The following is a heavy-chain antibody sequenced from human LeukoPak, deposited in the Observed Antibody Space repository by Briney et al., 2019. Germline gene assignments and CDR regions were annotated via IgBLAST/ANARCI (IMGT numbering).Heavy chain of an antibody. D-gene: IGHD3-3*01. J-gene: IGHJ5*02. Sequence: GGSLRLSCAASGFIFSSCAMHWVRQAPGKGLEYVAAISGNGDSTYYANSVKGRFTISRGNSKNTLYLQMGSLRAEDMAVYYCVREVYDGNWFDPWGQGTLVTVSS. CDR3: VREVYDGNWFDP. V-gene: IGHV3-64*01. CDR1: GFIFSSCA. CDR2: ISGNGDST.